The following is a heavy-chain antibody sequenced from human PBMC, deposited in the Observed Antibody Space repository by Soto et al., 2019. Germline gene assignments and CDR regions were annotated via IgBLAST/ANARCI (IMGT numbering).Heavy chain of an antibody. CDR3: ARVEPRTSTTVVDAFDI. V-gene: IGHV4-34*01. Sequence: QVQLQQWGAGLLKPSETLSLTCAVYGGFVSSGSYYWSWIRQPPGKGLEWIGEMSHSGGTHFNPSLKIRVTISVDTSKNQFSLKMRSVTAADTTLYYCARVEPRTSTTVVDAFDIWGPGRIVTVSS. J-gene: IGHJ3*02. CDR2: MSHSGGT. CDR1: GGFVSSGSYY. D-gene: IGHD1-1*01.